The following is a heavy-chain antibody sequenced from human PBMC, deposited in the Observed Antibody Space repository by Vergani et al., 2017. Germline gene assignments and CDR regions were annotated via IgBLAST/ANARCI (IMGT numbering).Heavy chain of an antibody. Sequence: QVQLVESGGGVVQPGRSLRLSCAASGFTFSSYGMHWVRQAPGKGLEWVAVISYDGSNKYYAASVKGRFTISRDNSKNTLYLQMNSLRAEDTAVYYCAKGTLGGWGQGTLVTVSS. V-gene: IGHV3-30*18. J-gene: IGHJ4*02. D-gene: IGHD1-1*01. CDR3: AKGTLGG. CDR1: GFTFSSYG. CDR2: ISYDGSNK.